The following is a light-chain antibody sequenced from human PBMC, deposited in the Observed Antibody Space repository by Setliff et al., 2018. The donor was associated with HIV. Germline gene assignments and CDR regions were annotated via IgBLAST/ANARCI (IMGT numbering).Light chain of an antibody. J-gene: IGLJ1*01. Sequence: SALTQPDSVSGSPGQSITMSCTGTKNDVGGHYVVSWYQQYPCKYPNLIIYAVNKRPSGLSNSFSGSKYGNTASLTIAGLQAEDEADYYCFSYENSGTFYVFGTGTKVIV. CDR3: FSYENSGTFYV. V-gene: IGLV2-23*02. CDR1: KNDVGGHYV. CDR2: AVN.